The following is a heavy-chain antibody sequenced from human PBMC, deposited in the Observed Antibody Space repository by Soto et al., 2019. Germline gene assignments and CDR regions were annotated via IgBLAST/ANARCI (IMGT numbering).Heavy chain of an antibody. CDR2: IYYSGST. D-gene: IGHD2-15*01. CDR3: ARVGRYCSGGSCLPLDY. V-gene: IGHV4-59*01. CDR1: GGSISSYY. J-gene: IGHJ4*02. Sequence: QVQLQESGPGLVKPSETLSLTCTVSGGSISSYYWSWIRQPPGKGLEWIGYIYYSGSTNYNPSLSSRVTISVDTSKNQFSLKLSSVTAADTAVYYCARVGRYCSGGSCLPLDYWGQGTLVTVSS.